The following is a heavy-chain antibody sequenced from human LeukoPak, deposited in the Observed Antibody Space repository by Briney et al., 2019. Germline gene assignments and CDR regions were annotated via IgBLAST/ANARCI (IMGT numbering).Heavy chain of an antibody. CDR2: ISSSSSTI. D-gene: IGHD3-22*01. Sequence: GSLRLSCAASGFTFSSYSMNWVRQAPGKGLEWVSYISSSSSTIYYADSVKGRFTISRDNAKNSLYLQMNSLRAEDTAVYYCAPDDRGAFDIWGQGTMVTVSS. V-gene: IGHV3-48*04. J-gene: IGHJ3*02. CDR3: APDDRGAFDI. CDR1: GFTFSSYS.